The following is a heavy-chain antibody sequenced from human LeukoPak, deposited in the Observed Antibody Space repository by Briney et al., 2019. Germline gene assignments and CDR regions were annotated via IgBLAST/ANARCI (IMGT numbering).Heavy chain of an antibody. CDR1: GYNFNTYW. CDR3: ARRSRVGGWYLDL. Sequence: GESLKISCQGSGYNFNTYWVAWVRQLPGKGLEWMGIIRPMNSDVRYSPSFQGQVTISADRSINTAYLQWSSLTASDTAMYYCARRSRVGGWYLDLWGRGTLVTVSS. J-gene: IGHJ2*01. CDR2: IRPMNSDV. V-gene: IGHV5-51*01. D-gene: IGHD3-10*01.